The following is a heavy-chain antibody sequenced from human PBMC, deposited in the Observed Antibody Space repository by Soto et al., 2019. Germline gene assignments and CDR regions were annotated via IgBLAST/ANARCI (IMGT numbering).Heavy chain of an antibody. Sequence: EVQLVESGGGLVQPGGSLKLSCAASGFTFSGSAMHWVRQASGKGLEWVGRIRSKANSYATAYAASVKGRFTISRDDSKNTAYLQMNSLKTEDTAVYYCRVYDNSGPTLGAYWGQGTRVSVSS. J-gene: IGHJ4*02. CDR3: RVYDNSGPTLGAY. CDR1: GFTFSGSA. CDR2: IRSKANSYAT. D-gene: IGHD3-22*01. V-gene: IGHV3-73*02.